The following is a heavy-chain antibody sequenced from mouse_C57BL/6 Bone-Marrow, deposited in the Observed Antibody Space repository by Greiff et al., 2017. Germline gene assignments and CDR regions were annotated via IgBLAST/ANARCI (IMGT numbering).Heavy chain of an antibody. D-gene: IGHD1-1*01. Sequence: QVQLKQSGAELVKPGASVKMSCKASGYTFTTYPIEWMKQNHGKSLEWIGNFHPYNDDTKYNEKFKGKATLTVEKSSSTVYLELSRLTSDDSAVYYCARASYYGKDYYAMDYWGQGTSVTVSS. CDR3: ARASYYGKDYYAMDY. J-gene: IGHJ4*01. V-gene: IGHV1-47*01. CDR1: GYTFTTYP. CDR2: FHPYNDDT.